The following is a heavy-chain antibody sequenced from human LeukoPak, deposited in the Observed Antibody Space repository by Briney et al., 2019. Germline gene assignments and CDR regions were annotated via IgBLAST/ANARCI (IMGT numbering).Heavy chain of an antibody. Sequence: SETLSLTCTVSGGSISSYYWSWIRQPPGKGLEWIGYIYCSGSTNYNPSLKSRVTISVDTSKNQFSLKLSSVTAADTAVYYCARRDYGVNSGEYFQHWGQGTLVTVSS. J-gene: IGHJ1*01. CDR3: ARRDYGVNSGEYFQH. CDR2: IYCSGST. V-gene: IGHV4-59*08. CDR1: GGSISSYY. D-gene: IGHD4-23*01.